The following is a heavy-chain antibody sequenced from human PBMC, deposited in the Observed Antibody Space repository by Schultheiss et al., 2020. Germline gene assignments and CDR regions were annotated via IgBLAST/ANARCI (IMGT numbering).Heavy chain of an antibody. CDR1: GFTFSSYG. D-gene: IGHD3-22*01. Sequence: ESLKISCAASGFTFSSYGMHWVRQAPGKGLEWVANIKEDGSQTNYVDSVKGRFTISRDNSKNSLYLQMNSLRTEDTALYYCTASIVVVGAAKTTLTAFDIWGQGTMVTVSS. V-gene: IGHV3-7*03. J-gene: IGHJ3*02. CDR2: IKEDGSQT. CDR3: TASIVVVGAAKTTLTAFDI.